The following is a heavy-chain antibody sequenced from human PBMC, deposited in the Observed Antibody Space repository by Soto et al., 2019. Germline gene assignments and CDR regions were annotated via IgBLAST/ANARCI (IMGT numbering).Heavy chain of an antibody. J-gene: IGHJ4*02. CDR1: RSTFTSYG. CDR2: ISAYNGNT. Sequence: SVDVSCNGSRSTFTSYGISLARQAPGQGLEWMGWISAYNGNTNYAQKRQGRVTMTTDTSTSTAYMELRSLRSDDTAVYYCAIVSRPYCSGGSCYSHCWGQETLFTLSS. V-gene: IGHV1-18*01. D-gene: IGHD2-15*01. CDR3: AIVSRPYCSGGSCYSHC.